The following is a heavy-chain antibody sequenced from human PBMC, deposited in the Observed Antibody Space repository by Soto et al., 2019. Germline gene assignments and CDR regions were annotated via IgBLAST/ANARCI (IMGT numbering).Heavy chain of an antibody. V-gene: IGHV5-51*01. CDR2: IYPGDSIT. D-gene: IGHD6-13*01. J-gene: IGHJ4*02. Sequence: GESLKISCKGSGYSFTSYWIGWVRQMPGKGLEWMGIIYPGDSITTYSPSFQGLVTISADKSISTAYLQWSSLKASDTAMYYCAREPGMADFDYWGQGTLVPVSS. CDR1: GYSFTSYW. CDR3: AREPGMADFDY.